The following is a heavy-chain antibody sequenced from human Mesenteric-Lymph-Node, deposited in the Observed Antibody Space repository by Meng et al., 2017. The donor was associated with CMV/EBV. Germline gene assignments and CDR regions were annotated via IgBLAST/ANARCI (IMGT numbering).Heavy chain of an antibody. CDR3: ARNQKGWYSDY. V-gene: IGHV4-31*03. J-gene: IGHJ4*02. CDR1: GGSISSGGYY. D-gene: IGHD6-19*01. CDR2: IYYSGST. Sequence: CPVSGGSISSGGYYWSWIRQHPGKGLEWIGYIYYSGSTYYNPSLKSRVTISVDTSKNQFSLKLSSVTAADTAVYYCARNQKGWYSDYWGQGTLVTVSS.